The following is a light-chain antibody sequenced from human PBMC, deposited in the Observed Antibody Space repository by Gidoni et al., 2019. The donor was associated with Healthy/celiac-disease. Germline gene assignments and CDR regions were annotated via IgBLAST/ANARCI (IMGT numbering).Light chain of an antibody. V-gene: IGKV3-15*01. J-gene: IGKJ4*01. Sequence: EIVMTQSPATLSVSPGERATLSCRASQSVSSNLAWYQQKPGQAPRLLIYDESTRATGIPARFSGSESGTEFTLTISSLQSEDFAVYYCQQYNSWPPLTFGGGTKVEIK. CDR3: QQYNSWPPLT. CDR2: DES. CDR1: QSVSSN.